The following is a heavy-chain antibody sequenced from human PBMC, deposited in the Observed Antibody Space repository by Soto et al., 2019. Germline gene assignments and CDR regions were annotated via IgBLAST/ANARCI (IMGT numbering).Heavy chain of an antibody. Sequence: QVQLVQSGAEVKKPGSSVKVSCKASGDTFSTYTITWVRQAPGQGLEWMGGIIPRSGTSNYAQKFQGRVTITADQTTSTAYMELSSLRAEDTAAYYCAREGRVLALSTINSDNYYYAMDVWGQGTTVTVSS. V-gene: IGHV1-69*12. J-gene: IGHJ6*02. CDR3: AREGRVLALSTINSDNYYYAMDV. D-gene: IGHD3-3*02. CDR1: GDTFSTYT. CDR2: IIPRSGTS.